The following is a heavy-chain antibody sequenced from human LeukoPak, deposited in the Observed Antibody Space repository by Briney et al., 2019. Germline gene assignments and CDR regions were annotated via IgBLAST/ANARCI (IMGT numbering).Heavy chain of an antibody. Sequence: SETLSLTCTVSGGAISSYYWSWIRQPPGKGLEWIGYIYYSESTNYNPSLKSRVTISVDTSKNQFSLKLSSVTAADTAVYYCARGNVDTAMVDYWGQGTLVTVSS. J-gene: IGHJ4*02. V-gene: IGHV4-59*01. D-gene: IGHD5-18*01. CDR3: ARGNVDTAMVDY. CDR2: IYYSEST. CDR1: GGAISSYY.